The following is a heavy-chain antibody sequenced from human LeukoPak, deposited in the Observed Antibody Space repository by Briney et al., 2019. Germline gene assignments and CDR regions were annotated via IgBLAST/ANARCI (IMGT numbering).Heavy chain of an antibody. V-gene: IGHV1-18*01. Sequence: ASVKVSCKASGYTFTSYGISWVRQAPGQGLEWMGWISTYNGNTNYAQKLQGRVTMTTDTSTSTAYMELRSLRSDDTAVYYCARGIAVAGENWFDPWGQGTLVTVSS. CDR3: ARGIAVAGENWFDP. D-gene: IGHD6-19*01. CDR1: GYTFTSYG. J-gene: IGHJ5*02. CDR2: ISTYNGNT.